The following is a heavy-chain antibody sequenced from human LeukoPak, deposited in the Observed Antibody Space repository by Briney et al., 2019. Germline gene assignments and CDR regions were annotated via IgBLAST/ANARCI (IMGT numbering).Heavy chain of an antibody. CDR1: GFTFSYFW. V-gene: IGHV3-7*03. CDR2: INLDGTEK. CDR3: ARDNVGATPFDY. J-gene: IGHJ4*02. D-gene: IGHD1-26*01. Sequence: WGSLRLSCAASGFTFSYFWMSWVRQAPGNGLEWVANINLDGTEKYYVDSVKGRFTISRDNARKSLYLQMNSLRAEDTAVYYCARDNVGATPFDYWGQGTLVTVS.